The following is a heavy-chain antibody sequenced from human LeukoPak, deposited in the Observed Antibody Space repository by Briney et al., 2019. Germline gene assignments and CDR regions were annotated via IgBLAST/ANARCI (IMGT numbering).Heavy chain of an antibody. CDR3: ARGRRTYYYDSSGSYYFDY. Sequence: RASVKVSCKASGGTFSSYAISWVRQAPGQGLEWMGGIIPIFGTANYAQKFQGRVTITADESTSTAYMELSSLRSEDTAVYYCARGRRTYYYDSSGSYYFDYWGQGTLVTVSS. CDR2: IIPIFGTA. D-gene: IGHD3-22*01. J-gene: IGHJ4*02. CDR1: GGTFSSYA. V-gene: IGHV1-69*13.